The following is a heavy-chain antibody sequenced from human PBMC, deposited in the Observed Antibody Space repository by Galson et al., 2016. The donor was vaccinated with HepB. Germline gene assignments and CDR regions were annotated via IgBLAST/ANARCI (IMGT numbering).Heavy chain of an antibody. CDR3: SRPPSSIAAPSDALDL. D-gene: IGHD6-6*01. CDR1: GGSIRGSPYY. V-gene: IGHV4-39*01. CDR2: IYYTGNT. Sequence: LSLTCNVSGGSIRGSPYYWGWIRQPPGKGLEWIGSIYYTGNTYYNPSLKSRVTIHVDTSKNQVSLKLNSVTAADSAVYYCSRPPSSIAAPSDALDLWGRGLVLTVSS. J-gene: IGHJ3*01.